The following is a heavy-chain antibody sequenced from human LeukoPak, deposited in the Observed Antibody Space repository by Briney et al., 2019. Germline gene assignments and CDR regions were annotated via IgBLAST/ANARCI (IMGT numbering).Heavy chain of an antibody. CDR2: ISDSGST. V-gene: IGHV4-59*01. Sequence: KPSETLSLTCTVSGGSISGYYWSWLRQPPGKGLEGIGYISDSGSTNYNTSLRGRVIISVDTSKKKFALRLTSVTAADTAVYHCVRYFDWPYAFDIWGRGTMVTVSS. CDR3: VRYFDWPYAFDI. D-gene: IGHD3-9*01. J-gene: IGHJ3*02. CDR1: GGSISGYY.